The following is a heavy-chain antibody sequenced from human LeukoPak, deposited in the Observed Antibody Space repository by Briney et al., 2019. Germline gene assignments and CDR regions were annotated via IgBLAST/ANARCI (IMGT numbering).Heavy chain of an antibody. CDR2: INFSGGT. Sequence: SETLSLTCAVFGGSFRGYYWSWIRQPPGKGPDWIGEINFSGGTNYNPSLKSRVTISIDTSKNLFSLKLSSVTAADTAVYYCARVGALTMVRGAYYYYGMDVWGQGTTVTVSS. CDR3: ARVGALTMVRGAYYYYGMDV. CDR1: GGSFRGYY. D-gene: IGHD3-10*01. J-gene: IGHJ6*02. V-gene: IGHV4-34*01.